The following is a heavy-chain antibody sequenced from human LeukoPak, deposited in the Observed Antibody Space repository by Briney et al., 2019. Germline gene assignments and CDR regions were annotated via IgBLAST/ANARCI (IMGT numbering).Heavy chain of an antibody. J-gene: IGHJ4*02. D-gene: IGHD6-19*01. CDR2: IQQDGSEK. CDR3: AKDSNGWYQRGSNYFDY. V-gene: IGHV3-7*03. CDR1: GFTFSSYW. Sequence: GSLRLSCAASGFTFSSYWMSWVRQAPGKGLEWVANIQQDGSEKYYVDSVKGRFTISRDNAKNSLYLQMNSLRAEDTAEYYCAKDSNGWYQRGSNYFDYWGQGTLVTVSS.